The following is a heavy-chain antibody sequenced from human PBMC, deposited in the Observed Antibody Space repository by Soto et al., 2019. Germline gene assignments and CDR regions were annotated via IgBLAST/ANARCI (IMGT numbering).Heavy chain of an antibody. CDR3: ARHLHSDSVHITPVSPDY. Sequence: PGEALPISCKTSGYSFRSDWIGWVRQMPVKGLEWMGIIYPDDSNTRYSPSFQGQVTISADKSISTAFLQWSSLKAADSAMYYCARHLHSDSVHITPVSPDYWGQGTLVTVSS. V-gene: IGHV5-51*01. CDR2: IYPDDSNT. J-gene: IGHJ4*02. CDR1: GYSFRSDW. D-gene: IGHD4-4*01.